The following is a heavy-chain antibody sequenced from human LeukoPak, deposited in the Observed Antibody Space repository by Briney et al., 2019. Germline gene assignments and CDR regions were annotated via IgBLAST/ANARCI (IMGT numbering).Heavy chain of an antibody. CDR1: GFTFSSYS. Sequence: PGGSLRLSCAASGFTFSSYSMNWVRRAPGKGLEWVSYISSSSSTIYYADSVKGRFTISRDNAKNSLYLQMNSLRAEDTAVYYCARGRYSSSSTLDYWGQGTLVTVSS. J-gene: IGHJ4*02. CDR3: ARGRYSSSSTLDY. D-gene: IGHD6-6*01. V-gene: IGHV3-48*01. CDR2: ISSSSSTI.